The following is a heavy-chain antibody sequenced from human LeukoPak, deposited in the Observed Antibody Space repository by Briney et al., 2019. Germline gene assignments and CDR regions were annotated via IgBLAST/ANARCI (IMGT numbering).Heavy chain of an antibody. J-gene: IGHJ4*02. CDR2: ISYDGSNK. CDR1: GFTFSSYA. V-gene: IGHV3-30*04. CDR3: ARVGDSRSFYFDY. D-gene: IGHD6-13*01. Sequence: GGSLRLSRAASGFTFSSYAMHWVRQAPGKGLEWVAVISYDGSNKYYADSVKGRFTISRDNSKNTLYLQMNSLRAEDTAVYYCARVGDSRSFYFDYWGQGTLVTVSS.